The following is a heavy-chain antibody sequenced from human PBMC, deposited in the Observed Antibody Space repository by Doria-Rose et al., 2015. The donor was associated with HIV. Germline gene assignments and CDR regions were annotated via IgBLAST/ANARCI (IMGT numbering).Heavy chain of an antibody. D-gene: IGHD1-26*01. J-gene: IGHJ4*02. Sequence: QVQLQESGPGLVKPSETLSLTCSVSGGSISHYYWSWIRQPPGKGLKYIGDIFYTGSTNYSPSLKSRVSISIDTSKNKFSLRLSSVTAADTAVYYCARVLSGTYDYWGQGTLVTVSS. CDR3: ARVLSGTYDY. CDR2: IFYTGST. CDR1: GGSISHYY. V-gene: IGHV4-59*01.